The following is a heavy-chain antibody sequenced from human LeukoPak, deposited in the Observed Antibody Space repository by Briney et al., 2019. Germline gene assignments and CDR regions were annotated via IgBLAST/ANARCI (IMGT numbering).Heavy chain of an antibody. D-gene: IGHD1-1*01. CDR1: GFTFNNYA. CDR3: GRDWKLDY. CDR2: INDNGGDA. Sequence: GGSLRLSCAASGFTFNNYAMSWVRQAPGKGLDWVSAINDNGGDAKYADSVKGRFTISRDNSRNRLYLQMDSLRVEDTAIYYCGRDWKLDYWGQGILVTVSS. J-gene: IGHJ4*02. V-gene: IGHV3-23*01.